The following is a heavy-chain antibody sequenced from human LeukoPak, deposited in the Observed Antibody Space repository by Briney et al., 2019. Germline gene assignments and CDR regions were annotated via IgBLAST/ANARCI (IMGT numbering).Heavy chain of an antibody. CDR2: INCDGSST. J-gene: IGHJ3*02. D-gene: IGHD6-6*01. V-gene: IGHV3-74*01. CDR3: ARDGLRAARDI. CDR1: GFIFSQFW. Sequence: GGSVRLSCAGSGFIFSQFWMQWVRQVPGKGLVWVSRINCDGSSTNYADSVKGRFTISRDNAKNTLYLQMNSLRAEDTAVYYCARDGLRAARDIWGQGTIVTSST.